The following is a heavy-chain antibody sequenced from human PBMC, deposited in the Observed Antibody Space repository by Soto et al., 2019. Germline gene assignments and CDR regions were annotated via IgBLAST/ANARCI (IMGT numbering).Heavy chain of an antibody. CDR1: GYTFTGYY. D-gene: IGHD2-8*01. V-gene: IGHV1-2*02. Sequence: ASVKVSCKASGYTFTGYYMHWVRQAPGQGLEWMGWINPNSGSTNYAQKFQGRVTMTRDTSISTAYMELSRLRSDDTAVYYCARWRGIMVYDMWGKFFDYWGQGTLVTVSS. CDR2: INPNSGST. J-gene: IGHJ4*02. CDR3: ARWRGIMVYDMWGKFFDY.